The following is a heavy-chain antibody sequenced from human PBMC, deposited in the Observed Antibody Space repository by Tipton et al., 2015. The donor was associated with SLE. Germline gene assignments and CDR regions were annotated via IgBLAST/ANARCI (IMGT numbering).Heavy chain of an antibody. CDR3: ARGWTEVGATPSPYVY. CDR2: IIPIFGTA. CDR1: GGTFSSYT. Sequence: QSGAEVKKPGSSVKVSCKASGGTFSSYTVNWVRQAPGQGLEWMGGIIPIFGTANYAQKFQDRVTITTDESTSTAYMELSSPRSEDTAVYYCARGWTEVGATPSPYVYWGQGTLVTVSS. V-gene: IGHV1-69*05. D-gene: IGHD1-26*01. J-gene: IGHJ4*02.